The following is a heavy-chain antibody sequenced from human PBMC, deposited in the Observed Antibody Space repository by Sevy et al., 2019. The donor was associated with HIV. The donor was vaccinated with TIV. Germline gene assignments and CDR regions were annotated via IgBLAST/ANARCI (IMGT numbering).Heavy chain of an antibody. Sequence: GGSLRLSCAASRFTFSIYAMSWVRQAPGKGLEWVSVITITGGSTYYADSVKGRFTISRDNSKNTLYLQMNTLRAEDTAVYYCAKDRVSGTYYTGDFDYWGQGTLVTVSS. D-gene: IGHD3-10*01. CDR3: AKDRVSGTYYTGDFDY. V-gene: IGHV3-23*01. J-gene: IGHJ4*02. CDR1: RFTFSIYA. CDR2: ITITGGST.